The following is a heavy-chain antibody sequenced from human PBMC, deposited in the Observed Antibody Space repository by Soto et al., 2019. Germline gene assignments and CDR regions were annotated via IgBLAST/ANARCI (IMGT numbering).Heavy chain of an antibody. Sequence: PSQTLSLTCAISGDSVSSNSAAWNWIRQSPSRGLEWLGRTYYRSKWYNDYAVSVKSRITINPDTSKNQFSLQLNSVTPEDTAVYYCARGGSYSSGWFRGDAFDIWGQGTMVTVS. CDR1: GDSVSSNSAA. CDR2: TYYRSKWYN. J-gene: IGHJ3*02. V-gene: IGHV6-1*01. CDR3: ARGGSYSSGWFRGDAFDI. D-gene: IGHD6-19*01.